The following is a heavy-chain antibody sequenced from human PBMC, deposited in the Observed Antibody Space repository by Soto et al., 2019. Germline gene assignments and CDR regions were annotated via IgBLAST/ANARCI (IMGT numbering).Heavy chain of an antibody. CDR3: ARAGGNYYDSSGYYDYYYGMDA. Sequence: PGGSLRLSCAASGFTFSSYSMNWVRQAPGKGLEWVSSISSSSSYIYYADSVKGRFTISRDNAKNSLYLQMNSLRAEDTAVYYCARAGGNYYDSSGYYDYYYGMDAWGQGTTVTVSS. D-gene: IGHD3-22*01. CDR1: GFTFSSYS. V-gene: IGHV3-21*01. CDR2: ISSSSSYI. J-gene: IGHJ6*02.